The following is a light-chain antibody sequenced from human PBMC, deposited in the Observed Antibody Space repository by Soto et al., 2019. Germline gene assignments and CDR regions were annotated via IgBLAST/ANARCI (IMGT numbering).Light chain of an antibody. CDR1: QGISRS. J-gene: IGKJ1*01. CDR3: QQYYSYPRT. Sequence: ALRMTQSPSSLSPSTGARVTITCRASQGISRSLAWYQQKPGKSPQLLIYAASTLQSGVPSRFSGSGSGTDFPLTISCLQSEDFATYYCQQYYSYPRTFGQGTKVEIK. V-gene: IGKV1-8*01. CDR2: AAS.